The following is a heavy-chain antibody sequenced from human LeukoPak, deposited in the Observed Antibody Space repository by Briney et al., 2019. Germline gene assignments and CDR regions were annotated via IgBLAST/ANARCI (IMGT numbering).Heavy chain of an antibody. CDR1: GGSFSGYY. V-gene: IGHV4-34*01. Sequence: SETLSLTCAVSGGSFSGYYWSWIRQSPGKGLEWIGEINHSGSTNYNPSLKSRVTISVDTSKNQFSLKLSSVTAADTAVYYCAREGLVIIPFDYWGQGTLVTVSS. CDR2: INHSGST. CDR3: AREGLVIIPFDY. D-gene: IGHD3-9*01. J-gene: IGHJ4*02.